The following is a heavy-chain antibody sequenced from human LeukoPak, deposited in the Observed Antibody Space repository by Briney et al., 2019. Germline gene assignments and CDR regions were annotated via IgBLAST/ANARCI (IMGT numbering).Heavy chain of an antibody. CDR3: ARGGYCSSTSCPQYDHYYYYYMDV. D-gene: IGHD2-2*01. CDR1: GGSISSYY. Sequence: SETLSLTCTVSGGSISSYYWSWIRQPPGKGLEWIGYIYYRGSTNYNPSLKSRVTISVDTSKNQFSLKLSSVTAADTAVYYCARGGYCSSTSCPQYDHYYYYYMDVWGKGTTVTVSS. J-gene: IGHJ6*03. CDR2: IYYRGST. V-gene: IGHV4-59*01.